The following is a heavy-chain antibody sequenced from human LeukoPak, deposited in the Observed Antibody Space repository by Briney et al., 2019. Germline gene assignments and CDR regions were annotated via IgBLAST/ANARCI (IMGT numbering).Heavy chain of an antibody. V-gene: IGHV4-34*01. CDR3: AGGGGSGGFFDY. CDR1: GGSFSGYY. CDR2: INHSGST. D-gene: IGHD6-19*01. J-gene: IGHJ4*02. Sequence: SETLSLTCAVYGGSFSGYYWSWLRQPPGKGLEWIGEINHSGSTNYNPSLKSRVTISVDTSKNQFSLELSSVTSADTAVYYCAGGGGSGGFFDYWGQGTLVTVSS.